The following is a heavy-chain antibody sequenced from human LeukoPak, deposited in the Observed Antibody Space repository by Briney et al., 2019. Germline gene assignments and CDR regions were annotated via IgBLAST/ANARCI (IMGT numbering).Heavy chain of an antibody. J-gene: IGHJ4*02. CDR2: IYYSGST. CDR3: ARQGIPGIPFDY. Sequence: SETLSLTCTVSGGSISSSSYYWGWIRQPPGKGLEWIGSIYYSGSTYYNPSLKSRVTISVDTSKNQFSLKLSSVTAADTAVYYCARQGIPGIPFDYWGQGTLVTVSS. D-gene: IGHD3-10*01. V-gene: IGHV4-39*01. CDR1: GGSISSSSYY.